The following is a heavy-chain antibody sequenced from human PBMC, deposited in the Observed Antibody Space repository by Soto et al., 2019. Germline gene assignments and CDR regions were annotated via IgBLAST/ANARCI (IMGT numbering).Heavy chain of an antibody. J-gene: IGHJ2*01. CDR3: ARPLWRDDYNWGYFDL. CDR1: GFTFSSYA. D-gene: IGHD4-4*01. CDR2: ISYDGSNK. Sequence: QVQLVESGGVVVQPGRSLRLSCAASGFTFSSYAMHWVRQAAGKGLEWVAVISYDGSNKYYEDSVKDRFTISRDNSKNTLYQQMNSLRAEDTAVYYCARPLWRDDYNWGYFDLWGRGTLVTVSS. V-gene: IGHV3-30-3*01.